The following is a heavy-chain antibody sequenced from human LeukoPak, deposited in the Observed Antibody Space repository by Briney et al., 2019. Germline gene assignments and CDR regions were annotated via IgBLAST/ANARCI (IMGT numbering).Heavy chain of an antibody. D-gene: IGHD1-26*01. J-gene: IGHJ3*02. CDR3: ARLLRPGGRKGDAFDI. CDR2: FYDSGDV. CDR1: VVSINGHH. V-gene: IGHV4-59*08. Sequence: SEALSLTCTVSVVSINGHHWTWIRQPPGTGLEWIGYFYDSGDVNYNPSLKSRVTIFLDMSNNQFSLTMSSVTAADTAMYYCARLLRPGGRKGDAFDIWGQGTMVTVSS.